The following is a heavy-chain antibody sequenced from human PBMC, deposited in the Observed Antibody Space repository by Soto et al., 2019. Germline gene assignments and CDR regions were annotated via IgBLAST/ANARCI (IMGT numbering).Heavy chain of an antibody. CDR2: ISHTGSP. J-gene: IGHJ4*02. CDR1: GGSISNSDYF. CDR3: ASQLESTTYFDD. D-gene: IGHD1-1*01. V-gene: IGHV4-39*01. Sequence: SETLSLTCTVSGGSISNSDYFWAWMRQPPGKGLEWVGTISHTGSPRYNPSLKSRVTISVDTSKNQFSLRLPSVTAADTAVFYCASQLESTTYFDDWGRGTLVTVSS.